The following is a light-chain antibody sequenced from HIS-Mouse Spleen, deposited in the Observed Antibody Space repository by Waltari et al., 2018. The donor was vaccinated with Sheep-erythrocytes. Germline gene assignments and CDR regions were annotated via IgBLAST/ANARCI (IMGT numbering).Light chain of an antibody. CDR2: KAS. CDR1: QSISSW. Sequence: DIQMTQSPSTLSASVGDRVTITCRARQSISSWLAWYQQKPGKAPKLLIYKASSLESGVPSRFSVSGSGTEFTLTISSLQPDDFATYYCQQYNSYSPVYTFAQGTKLEIK. J-gene: IGKJ2*01. V-gene: IGKV1-5*03. CDR3: QQYNSYSPVYT.